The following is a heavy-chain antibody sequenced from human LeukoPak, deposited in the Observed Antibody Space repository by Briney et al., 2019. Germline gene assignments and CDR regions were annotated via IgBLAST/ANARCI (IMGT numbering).Heavy chain of an antibody. J-gene: IGHJ4*02. CDR1: GYSISSGYY. CDR2: IYNSGST. Sequence: RPSETLSLTCTVSGYSISSGYYWGWIRQAPGKGLEWIGSIYNSGSTYYNPSLKSRVTISVDMSKNQFSLKLSSVTAADTAVYYCARVQYPKPYFDYWGQGTLVTVSS. CDR3: ARVQYPKPYFDY. D-gene: IGHD4-11*01. V-gene: IGHV4-38-2*02.